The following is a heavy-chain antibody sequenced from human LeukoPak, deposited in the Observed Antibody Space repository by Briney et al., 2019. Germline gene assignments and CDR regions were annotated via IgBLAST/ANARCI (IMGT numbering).Heavy chain of an antibody. CDR1: GYTFTSYG. V-gene: IGHV1-18*04. Sequence: GASVKVSCKASGYTFTSYGISWVRQAPGQGLEWMGWISAYNGNTNYAQKLQGRVTMTTDTSTSTAYMELRSLRSDDTAVYYCARRGVYGSSWGSFDYWGQGTLVTVSS. J-gene: IGHJ4*02. CDR3: ARRGVYGSSWGSFDY. D-gene: IGHD6-13*01. CDR2: ISAYNGNT.